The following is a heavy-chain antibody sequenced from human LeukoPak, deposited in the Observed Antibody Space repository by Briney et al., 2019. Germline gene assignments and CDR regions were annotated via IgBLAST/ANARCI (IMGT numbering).Heavy chain of an antibody. D-gene: IGHD3-10*01. V-gene: IGHV3-23*01. CDR2: ISGSGGST. CDR1: GFTFSSYA. J-gene: IGHJ4*02. Sequence: GGSLRLSCAASGFTFSSYAMSWVRQAPGKGLEWVSAISGSGGSTYYADSVKGRFTISRDNSKNTLYLQMNSLRAEDTAVYYCATRKRAYYYGSGSYDYWGQGTLVTVSS. CDR3: ATRKRAYYYGSGSYDY.